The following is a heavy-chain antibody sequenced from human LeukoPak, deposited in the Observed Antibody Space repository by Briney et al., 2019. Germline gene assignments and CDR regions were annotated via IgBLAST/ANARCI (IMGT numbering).Heavy chain of an antibody. V-gene: IGHV1-18*01. Sequence: ASVKVSCKASGYTFTSYGISWVRQAPGQGLEWMGWISAYNGNTNYAQKLQGRVTMTTDTSTSTAYMELRSLRSDDTAVFYCARSDTYDILTGYYMERVASRGDYWGQGTLVTVSS. D-gene: IGHD3-9*01. CDR1: GYTFTSYG. CDR3: ARSDTYDILTGYYMERVASRGDY. CDR2: ISAYNGNT. J-gene: IGHJ4*02.